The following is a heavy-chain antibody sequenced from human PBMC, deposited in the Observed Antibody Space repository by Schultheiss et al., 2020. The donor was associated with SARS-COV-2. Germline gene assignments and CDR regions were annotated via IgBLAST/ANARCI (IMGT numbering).Heavy chain of an antibody. CDR1: GFTFSSYS. CDR2: ISWNSGSI. J-gene: IGHJ4*02. Sequence: GESLKISCAASGFTFSSYSMNWVRQAPGKGLEWVSGISWNSGSIGYADSVKGRFTISRDNAKNSLYLQMNSLRAEDTAVYYCARSGIGATADYWGQGTLVTVSS. CDR3: ARSGIGATADY. V-gene: IGHV3-48*04. D-gene: IGHD1-26*01.